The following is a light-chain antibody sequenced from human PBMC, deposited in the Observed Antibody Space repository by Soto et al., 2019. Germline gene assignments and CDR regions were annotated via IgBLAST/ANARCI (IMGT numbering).Light chain of an antibody. V-gene: IGKV4-1*01. CDR1: QSVLYSSNNKNY. CDR2: WAS. J-gene: IGKJ2*01. CDR3: QQYYATPPYT. Sequence: EIVMTQSPDSLAVSLGERATINCKSSQSVLYSSNNKNYLAWYQQKPGQPPKLLIYWASTRESGVPDRFSGSGSGTDFTLTISSLQAEDVAVYYCQQYYATPPYTFGQGTKVEIK.